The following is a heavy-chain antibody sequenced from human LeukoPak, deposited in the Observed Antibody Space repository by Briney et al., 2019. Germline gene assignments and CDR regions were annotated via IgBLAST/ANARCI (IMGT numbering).Heavy chain of an antibody. J-gene: IGHJ4*02. Sequence: GGSLRLSCAASGFTFSSYSMNWVRQAPGKGLEWASYISSSSSTIYYADSVKGRFTISRDNAKNSLYLQMNSLRAEDTAVYYCAKDLHYGSADYWGQGTLVTVSS. CDR2: ISSSSSTI. CDR1: GFTFSSYS. CDR3: AKDLHYGSADY. D-gene: IGHD3-10*01. V-gene: IGHV3-48*01.